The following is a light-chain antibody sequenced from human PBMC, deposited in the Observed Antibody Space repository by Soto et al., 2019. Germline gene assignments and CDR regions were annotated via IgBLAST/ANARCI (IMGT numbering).Light chain of an antibody. Sequence: IVMTQSPATLSVSPGERAAISCRAIETISSTYLAWYQQIRGQAPRLLIHDASHRAAGIPARFSGSGFGTDFTLTISSLEPEDAAVYYCQQRSNWPPITFGQGTRLEI. CDR2: DAS. V-gene: IGKV3-11*01. CDR3: QQRSNWPPIT. CDR1: ETISSTY. J-gene: IGKJ5*01.